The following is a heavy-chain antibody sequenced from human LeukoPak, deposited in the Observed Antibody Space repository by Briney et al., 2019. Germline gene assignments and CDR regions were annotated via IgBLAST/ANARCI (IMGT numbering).Heavy chain of an antibody. J-gene: IGHJ6*02. CDR3: ASSVGYCGGVCRNDYYYYGMDV. V-gene: IGHV1-46*01. CDR2: INPSGGST. D-gene: IGHD2-21*02. Sequence: ASVKVSCKASGYTFTSYYMHWVRQAPGQGLEWMGIINPSGGSTSYAQKFQGRVTMTRDTSTSTVYMELSSLRSEDTAVYYCASSVGYCGGVCRNDYYYYGMDVWGQGTTVTVSS. CDR1: GYTFTSYY.